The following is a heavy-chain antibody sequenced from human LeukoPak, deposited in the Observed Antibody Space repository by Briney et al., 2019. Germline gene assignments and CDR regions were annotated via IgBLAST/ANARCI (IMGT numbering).Heavy chain of an antibody. CDR1: GGSISSGDYY. V-gene: IGHV4-31*03. D-gene: IGHD2/OR15-2a*01. CDR3: ARDLSWAAFDI. J-gene: IGHJ3*02. CDR2: IYYSGST. Sequence: PSETLSLTCTVSGGSISSGDYYWSWIRQHPGKGLEWIGYIYYSGSTYYNPSLKSRVTISVDTSKNQFSLKLSSVTAADTAVYYCARDLSWAAFDIWGQGTMVTVSS.